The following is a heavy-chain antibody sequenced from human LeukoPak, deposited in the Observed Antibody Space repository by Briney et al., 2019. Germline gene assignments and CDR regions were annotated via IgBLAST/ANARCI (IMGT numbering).Heavy chain of an antibody. CDR3: ARHAEYSSSWVDY. J-gene: IGHJ4*02. V-gene: IGHV4-59*08. D-gene: IGHD6-13*01. CDR2: IYYSGST. Sequence: SETLSLTCTASGGSISSYYWSWIRQPPGKGLEWIGYIYYSGSTNYNPSLKSRVTISVDTSKNQFSLKLSSVTAADTAVYYCARHAEYSSSWVDYWGQGTLVTVSS. CDR1: GGSISSYY.